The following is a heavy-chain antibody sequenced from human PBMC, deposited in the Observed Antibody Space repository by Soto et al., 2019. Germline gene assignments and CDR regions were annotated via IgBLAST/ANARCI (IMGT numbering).Heavy chain of an antibody. CDR2: ISCYNGKT. Sequence: QVQVVQSGDEVKETGASVRVSVKTSGYSFTAYGISWVRQAPGQGLEWMGWISCYNGKTKYAQKVQGRVTMTTDTSTSSAYMEVRRLRSDDPAIYYCARDAPPPELRFLEWHNYDYNGMDVWGQGTTVTVSS. J-gene: IGHJ6*02. CDR1: GYSFTAYG. D-gene: IGHD3-3*01. CDR3: ARDAPPPELRFLEWHNYDYNGMDV. V-gene: IGHV1-18*01.